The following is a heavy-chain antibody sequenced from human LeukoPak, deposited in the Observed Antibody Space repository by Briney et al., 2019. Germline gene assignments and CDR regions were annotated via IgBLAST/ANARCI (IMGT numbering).Heavy chain of an antibody. Sequence: GGSLRLSCAASGFIFSSYAMKWVRQAPGKGLEWVSTIAGSGTYYADSVKGRFTIFRDNSKNTLYLQMNSLRAEDTAVYYCAKGLFMHDYWGQGTLVTVSS. CDR1: GFIFSSYA. D-gene: IGHD3-16*01. V-gene: IGHV3-23*01. CDR2: IAGSGT. J-gene: IGHJ4*02. CDR3: AKGLFMHDY.